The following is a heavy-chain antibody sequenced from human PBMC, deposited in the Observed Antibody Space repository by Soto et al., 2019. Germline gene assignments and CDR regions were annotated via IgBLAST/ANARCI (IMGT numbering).Heavy chain of an antibody. D-gene: IGHD3-22*01. CDR1: GFTFSNAW. CDR3: STVTYYYDSSGYYYRDY. J-gene: IGHJ4*02. CDR2: IKSKTDGGTT. Sequence: VGSLRLSCAASGFTFSNAWMNWVRQAPGKGLEWVGRIKSKTDGGTTDYVAPVKGRFTISRDDSKNTLYLQMNSLNTEDTAVYYCSTVTYYYDSSGYYYRDYLGQGTLVTVSS. V-gene: IGHV3-15*07.